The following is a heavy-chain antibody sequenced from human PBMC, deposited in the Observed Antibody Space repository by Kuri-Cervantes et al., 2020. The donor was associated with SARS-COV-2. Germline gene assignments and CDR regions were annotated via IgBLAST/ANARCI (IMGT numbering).Heavy chain of an antibody. CDR3: ARVGATNPVVDY. CDR1: GDSIRDYY. Sequence: SETLSLTCNVSGDSIRDYYWNWIRQSPGKGLEWIGYVYYSGITDYNPSLKSRVTISVDTSKNQFSLKLSSVTAADTAVYYCARVGATNPVVDYWGQGTLVTVSS. V-gene: IGHV4-59*12. CDR2: VYYSGIT. J-gene: IGHJ4*02. D-gene: IGHD1-26*01.